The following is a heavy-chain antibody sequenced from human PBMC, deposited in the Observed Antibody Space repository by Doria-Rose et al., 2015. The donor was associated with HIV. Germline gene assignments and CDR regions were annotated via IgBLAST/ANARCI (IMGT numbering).Heavy chain of an antibody. J-gene: IGHJ4*02. V-gene: IGHV2-26*01. CDR1: GVSLSSPGMG. D-gene: IGHD6-13*01. CDR3: ARIKSSRWYHKYYFDF. Sequence: QESGPVLVKPTETLTRTCTVSGVSLSSPGMGVSWIRQPPGKALEWLANIFSDDERSYKASLKSRLTIARCTSKSQVVLTMTDMDPVDTATYYCARIKSSRWYHKYYFDFWGQGTLVIVSA. CDR2: IFSDDER.